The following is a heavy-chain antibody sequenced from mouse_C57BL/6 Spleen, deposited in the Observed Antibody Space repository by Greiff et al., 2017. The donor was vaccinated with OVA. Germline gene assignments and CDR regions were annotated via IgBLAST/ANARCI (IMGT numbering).Heavy chain of an antibody. Sequence: EVQLQESGTVLARPGASVKMSCKTSGYTFTSYWMHWVKQRPGQGLEWIGAIYPGNGDTSYNQKFKGKAKLTAVTSASTAYMALSSLTNEDSAVYYGTRDDYGSSPSFAYWGQGTLVTVSA. D-gene: IGHD1-1*01. CDR1: GYTFTSYW. J-gene: IGHJ3*01. CDR3: TRDDYGSSPSFAY. V-gene: IGHV1-5*01. CDR2: IYPGNGDT.